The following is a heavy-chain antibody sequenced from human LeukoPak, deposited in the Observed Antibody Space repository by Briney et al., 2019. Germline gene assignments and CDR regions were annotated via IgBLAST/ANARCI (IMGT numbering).Heavy chain of an antibody. D-gene: IGHD1-1*01. J-gene: IGHJ4*02. CDR3: GRDRHWNQGNFDY. V-gene: IGHV1-2*02. Sequence: ASVKASFKAFGYTITGYYIHWVRQAPGQGLEWMGWINPNNGGTNSAQKFQGRVTMTRDTSIGTAYMELNRLTYDDTAVYYCGRDRHWNQGNFDYWGQGTLVTVSS. CDR2: INPNNGGT. CDR1: GYTITGYY.